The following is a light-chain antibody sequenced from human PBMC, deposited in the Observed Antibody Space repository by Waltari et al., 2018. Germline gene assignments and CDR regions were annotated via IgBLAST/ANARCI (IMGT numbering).Light chain of an antibody. CDR3: QQYNSFAQT. Sequence: EIQMTQSPSTLSASVGDRVTITCRASHSIRNWLAWYQQKPGKAPKLLIYEASSLESGVPSRFSGSGSGTEFTLTINSLQPEDFATYYCQQYNSFAQTFGQGTKVEIK. V-gene: IGKV1-5*03. CDR1: HSIRNW. CDR2: EAS. J-gene: IGKJ1*01.